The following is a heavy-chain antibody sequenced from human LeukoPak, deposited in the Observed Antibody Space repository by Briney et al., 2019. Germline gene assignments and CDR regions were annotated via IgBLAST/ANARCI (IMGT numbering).Heavy chain of an antibody. CDR1: GFTFSSYW. CDR3: ASSYYYDSSGSDAFDI. CDR2: IKQDGSEK. D-gene: IGHD3-22*01. J-gene: IGHJ3*02. Sequence: PGGSLRLSCAASGFTFSSYWMSWVRQAPGKGLEWVANIKQDGSEKYYVDSVKGRFTISRDNAKNSLYLQMNSLRAEDTAVYYCASSYYYDSSGSDAFDIWGQGTMVTVSS. V-gene: IGHV3-7*01.